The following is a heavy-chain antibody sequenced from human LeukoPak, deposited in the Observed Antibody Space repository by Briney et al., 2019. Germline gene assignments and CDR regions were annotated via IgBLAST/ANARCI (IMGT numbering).Heavy chain of an antibody. CDR2: ISGSGGST. CDR3: TVTAVARAYYFDY. V-gene: IGHV3-23*01. D-gene: IGHD6-19*01. CDR1: KFTFSNYG. Sequence: PGGSLRLSCAASKFTFSNYGMHWVRQAPGKGLEWVSAISGSGGSTYYADSVKGRFTISRDNSKNTLYLQMNSLRAEDTAVYYCTVTAVARAYYFDYWGQGTLVTVSS. J-gene: IGHJ4*02.